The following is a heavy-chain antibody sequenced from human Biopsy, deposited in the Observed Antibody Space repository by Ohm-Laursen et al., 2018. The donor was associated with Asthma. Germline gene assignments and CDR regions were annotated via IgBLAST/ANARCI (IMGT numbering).Heavy chain of an antibody. D-gene: IGHD6-19*01. CDR3: ARCQVGYSSGWSLLLKKIYYSGMDV. V-gene: IGHV1-69*01. CDR2: IMTVFGTT. CDR1: GGTFSNFA. J-gene: IGHJ6*02. Sequence: GSSVKVPCKAPGGTFSNFAISWVRQAPGQGLEWLGGIMTVFGTTNYAQKFQGRVTITADESTSTAYMEVTSLRSEDKAIYYCARCQVGYSSGWSLLLKKIYYSGMDVWGQGTAVTFSS.